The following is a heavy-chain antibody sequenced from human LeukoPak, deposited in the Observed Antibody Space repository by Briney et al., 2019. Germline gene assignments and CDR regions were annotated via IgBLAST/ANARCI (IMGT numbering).Heavy chain of an antibody. CDR1: GFTFSDYY. V-gene: IGHV3-11*01. J-gene: IGHJ4*02. D-gene: IGHD1-20*01. CDR3: ARRRYNWNAIDY. CDR2: ISSSGSTI. Sequence: GGSLRLSCATSGFTFSDYYMSWIRQAPGKGLEWVSYISSSGSTIYYADSVKGRFTISRDNAKNSLYLQMNSLRAEDTAVYYCARRRYNWNAIDYWGQGTLVTVSS.